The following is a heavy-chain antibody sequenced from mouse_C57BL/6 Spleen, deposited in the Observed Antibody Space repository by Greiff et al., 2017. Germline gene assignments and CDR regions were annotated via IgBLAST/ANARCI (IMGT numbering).Heavy chain of an antibody. CDR2: IHPSDSDT. D-gene: IGHD1-1*01. J-gene: IGHJ4*01. CDR3: AMENYYGCSWYAMDY. Sequence: QVQLQQPGAELVKPGASVKVSCKASGYTFTSYWMHWVKQRPGQGLEWIGRIHPSDSDTNYNQKFKGKATLTVDKSSSTAYMQLSSLTSEDSAVYYCAMENYYGCSWYAMDYWGQGTSVTVSS. V-gene: IGHV1-74*01. CDR1: GYTFTSYW.